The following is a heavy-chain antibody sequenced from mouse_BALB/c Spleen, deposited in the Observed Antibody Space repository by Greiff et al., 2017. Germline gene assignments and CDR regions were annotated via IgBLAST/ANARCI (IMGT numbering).Heavy chain of an antibody. V-gene: IGHV5-17*02. CDR1: GFTFSSTG. J-gene: IGHJ2*01. D-gene: IGHD3-1*01. CDR2: ISSGSSTI. CDR3: ARSGILYYIDY. Sequence: EVQGVESGGGLVQPGGSLKLSCAASGFTFSSTGMHWVRQAPEKGLEWVAYISSGSSTIYYADTVQGRFTITRDNPKNTLFLQMTSLRSEDTAMYYCARSGILYYIDYWGQGTTLTVSS.